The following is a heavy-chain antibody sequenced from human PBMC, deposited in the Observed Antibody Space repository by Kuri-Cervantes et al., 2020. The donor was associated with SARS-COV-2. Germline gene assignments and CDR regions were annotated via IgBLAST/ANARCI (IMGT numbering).Heavy chain of an antibody. CDR3: ARENWNYFDY. Sequence: SETLSLTCTVSGGSISSYYWSWIRQPPGKGLEWIGYIYYSGSTNYNPSLKSRVTISVDTSKNQFSLKLNSVTAADTAVYYCARENWNYFDYWGQGTLVTVSS. CDR2: IYYSGST. CDR1: GGSISSYY. J-gene: IGHJ4*02. D-gene: IGHD1-1*01. V-gene: IGHV4-59*01.